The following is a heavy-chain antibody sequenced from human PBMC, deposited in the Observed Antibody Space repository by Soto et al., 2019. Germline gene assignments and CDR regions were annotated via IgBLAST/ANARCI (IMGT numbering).Heavy chain of an antibody. J-gene: IGHJ6*02. CDR2: IYYSGST. CDR1: GGSISSSSYY. D-gene: IGHD5-18*01. CDR3: ACIFSGGYGYGFYYYGMDV. Sequence: PSETLSLTCTVSGGSISSSSYYWGWIRQPPGKGMEWIGSIYYSGSTYYKPSLKNRVTISVDTSKNQFSLKLNPVSAADTAVYYCACIFSGGYGYGFYYYGMDVWGQGTTVTVS. V-gene: IGHV4-39*01.